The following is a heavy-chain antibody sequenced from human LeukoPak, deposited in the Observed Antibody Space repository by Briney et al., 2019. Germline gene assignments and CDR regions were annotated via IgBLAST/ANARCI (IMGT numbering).Heavy chain of an antibody. J-gene: IGHJ5*02. Sequence: GASVKVSCKASGGTFSSYAISWVRQAPGQGLEWMGGIIPIFGTANYAQKFQGRVTITADESTSTAYMELSSLRSEDTAVYYCARVEGLLLGWFDPWGQGTLVTVSS. V-gene: IGHV1-69*13. D-gene: IGHD1-26*01. CDR2: IIPIFGTA. CDR3: ARVEGLLLGWFDP. CDR1: GGTFSSYA.